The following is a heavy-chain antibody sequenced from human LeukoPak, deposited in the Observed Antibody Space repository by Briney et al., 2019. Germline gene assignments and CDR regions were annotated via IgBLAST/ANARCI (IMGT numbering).Heavy chain of an antibody. CDR1: DGSISGYY. D-gene: IGHD1-7*01. V-gene: IGHV4-4*07. CDR2: VYSSGST. J-gene: IGHJ6*03. Sequence: SETLSLTCTVSDGSISGYYWTWIRQPAGKGLEWIGRVYSSGSTNYSPPLKSRLTMSVDTSKNQFSLKLSSVTAADTAEYYSARARLELRGLQYYYYMDVWGKGTTVTVSS. CDR3: ARARLELRGLQYYYYMDV.